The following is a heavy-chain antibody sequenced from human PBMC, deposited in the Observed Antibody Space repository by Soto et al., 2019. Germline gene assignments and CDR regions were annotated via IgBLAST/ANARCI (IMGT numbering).Heavy chain of an antibody. J-gene: IGHJ5*02. V-gene: IGHV1-69*13. CDR3: AREVLELLSTPNNCFDL. CDR1: GGTFRSYA. Sequence: SVKVSCKASGGTFRSYAISWVRQAPGQGLEWMGGIIPIFGTANYAQKFQGRVTITADESTSTAYMELSSLRSEDTAVYYCAREVLELLSTPNNCFDLWGQGTLVTVSS. CDR2: IIPIFGTA. D-gene: IGHD1-7*01.